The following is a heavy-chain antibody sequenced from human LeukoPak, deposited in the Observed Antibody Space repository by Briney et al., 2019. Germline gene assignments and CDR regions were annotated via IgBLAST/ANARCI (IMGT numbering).Heavy chain of an antibody. CDR1: GFTFSSYS. V-gene: IGHV3-23*03. D-gene: IGHD7-27*01. CDR2: ISNGGTNT. J-gene: IGHJ4*02. CDR3: ARASSNWGKFYVDS. Sequence: GGSLRLSCAASGFTFSSYSMSWVRQAPGKGLEWVSVISNGGTNTNYADSVQGRFIVSRDNSKNTMYLQMNSLRAEDTAVYYCARASSNWGKFYVDSWGQGTLVTVSS.